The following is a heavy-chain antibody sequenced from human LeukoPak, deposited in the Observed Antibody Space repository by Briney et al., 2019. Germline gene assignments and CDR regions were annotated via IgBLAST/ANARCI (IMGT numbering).Heavy chain of an antibody. CDR2: IYTSGST. D-gene: IGHD6-13*01. CDR1: GGSISSYY. Sequence: PSETLSLTCTVSGGSISSYYWSWIRQPAGKGLEWIGRIYTSGSTNYNPSLKSRVTVSVDTSKDQFSLNLTSVTAADTAVYYCARTGSSWPLYYYYYMDVWGKGTTVTVSS. CDR3: ARTGSSWPLYYYYYMDV. J-gene: IGHJ6*03. V-gene: IGHV4-4*07.